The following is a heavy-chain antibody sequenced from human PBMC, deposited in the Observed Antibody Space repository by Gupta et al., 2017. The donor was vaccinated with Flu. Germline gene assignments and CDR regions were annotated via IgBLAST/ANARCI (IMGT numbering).Heavy chain of an antibody. J-gene: IGHJ6*02. D-gene: IGHD2-2*01. CDR3: AKDQGPAMPRLYGMDV. CDR2: ISYDGSNK. V-gene: IGHV3-30*18. Sequence: QVQLVESGGGVVQPGKSLRLSCAASGFTFIGYGMHWVRQAPGKGLEWVAVISYDGSNKYYADSVKGRFTISRDNSENTLYLQMNSLRAEDTAVYYCAKDQGPAMPRLYGMDVWGQGTTVTVSS. CDR1: GFTFIGYG.